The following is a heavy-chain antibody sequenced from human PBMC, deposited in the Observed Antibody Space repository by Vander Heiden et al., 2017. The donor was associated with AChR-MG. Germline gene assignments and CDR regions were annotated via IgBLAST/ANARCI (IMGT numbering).Heavy chain of an antibody. CDR2: INHSGST. J-gene: IGHJ4*02. CDR1: GGSFSGYY. V-gene: IGHV4-34*01. D-gene: IGHD3-22*01. CDR3: ARLGKVRYYYDSSGYPFDY. Sequence: QVQLQQWGAGLLKPSETLSLTCAVYGGSFSGYYWSWIRQPPGKGLEWIGEINHSGSTNYNPSLKSRVTISVDTSKNQFSLKLSSVTAADTAVYYCARLGKVRYYYDSSGYPFDYWGQGTLVTVSS.